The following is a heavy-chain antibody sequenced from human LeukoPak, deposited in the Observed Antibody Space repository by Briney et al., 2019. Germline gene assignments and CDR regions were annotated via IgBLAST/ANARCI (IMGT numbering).Heavy chain of an antibody. CDR1: GFTFSGYW. J-gene: IGHJ6*02. CDR3: ARGGFGSGSYTPYYYYGMDV. D-gene: IGHD1-26*01. Sequence: GGSLRLSCAASGFTFSGYWMHWVRQAPGKGLVWVSRINSDGSSTSYADSVKGRFTICRDNAKNTLYLQMNSLRAEDTAVYYCARGGFGSGSYTPYYYYGMDVWGQGTTVTVSS. CDR2: INSDGSST. V-gene: IGHV3-74*01.